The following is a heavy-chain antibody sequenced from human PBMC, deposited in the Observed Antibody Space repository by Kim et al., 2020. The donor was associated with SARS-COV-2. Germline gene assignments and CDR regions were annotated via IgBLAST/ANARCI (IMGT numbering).Heavy chain of an antibody. CDR1: GFSLSTSGVG. V-gene: IGHV2-5*02. J-gene: IGHJ2*01. CDR3: AHSLHITGRREGNWYFDL. Sequence: SGPTLVKPTQTLTLTCTFSGFSLSTSGVGVGWIRQPPGKALEWLALIYWDDDKRYSPSLKSRLTITKDTSKNQVVLTMTNMDPVDTATYYCAHSLHITGRREGNWYFDLWGRGTLVTVSS. D-gene: IGHD1-20*01. CDR2: IYWDDDK.